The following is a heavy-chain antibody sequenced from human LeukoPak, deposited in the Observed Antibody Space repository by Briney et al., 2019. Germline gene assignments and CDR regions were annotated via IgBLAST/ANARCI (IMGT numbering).Heavy chain of an antibody. CDR3: ARDMAAAGFDY. J-gene: IGHJ4*02. V-gene: IGHV3-11*01. Sequence: PGGSLRLSCAASGFTFSNAWMSWIRQAPGRGLEWVSYISSSGSTIYYADSVKGRFTISRDNAKNSLYLQMNSLRAEDTAVYYCARDMAAAGFDYWGQGTLVTVSS. D-gene: IGHD6-13*01. CDR2: ISSSGSTI. CDR1: GFTFSNAW.